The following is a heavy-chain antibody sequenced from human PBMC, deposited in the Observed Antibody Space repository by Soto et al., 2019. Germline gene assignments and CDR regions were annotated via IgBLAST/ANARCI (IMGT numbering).Heavy chain of an antibody. CDR3: ARSTGYGDSYFDY. D-gene: IGHD5-18*01. V-gene: IGHV4-30-4*02. Sequence: SETLSLTCNVSGGSISSGDYYWSWIRQPPGKGLEWIGYIYYSGSTYYNPSLKSRVTVSGDTSKNDFSLKLTSVTAADTAVYYCARSTGYGDSYFDYWGRGTLVTVSS. J-gene: IGHJ4*02. CDR1: GGSISSGDYY. CDR2: IYYSGST.